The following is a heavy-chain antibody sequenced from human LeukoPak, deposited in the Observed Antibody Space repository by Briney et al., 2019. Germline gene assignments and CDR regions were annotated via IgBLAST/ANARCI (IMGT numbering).Heavy chain of an antibody. J-gene: IGHJ4*02. D-gene: IGHD5-24*01. CDR3: AGGEMATTIDY. CDR1: GFTFSSYA. V-gene: IGHV3-23*01. Sequence: GGSLRLSCAASGFTFSSYAMSWVRQAPGKGLEWVSVISGSGGSTYYADSVKGRFTISRDNSKNTLYLQMNSLRAKDTAIYYCAGGEMATTIDYWGQGTLVTVSS. CDR2: ISGSGGST.